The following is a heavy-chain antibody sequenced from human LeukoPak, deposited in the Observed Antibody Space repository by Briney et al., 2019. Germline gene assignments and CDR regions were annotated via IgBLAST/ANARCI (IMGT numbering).Heavy chain of an antibody. D-gene: IGHD3-9*01. Sequence: PGGSPELSCSTSGFTFSAYWMHRGRPAPGKGLVWVSRVKYDGSTTTYADSVKGRFTISRDNAKNILYLPMNSLRIADMTVYYCARDLDWLLFDYWGQGTLVTVSS. CDR1: GFTFSAYW. CDR3: ARDLDWLLFDY. J-gene: IGHJ4*02. CDR2: VKYDGSTT. V-gene: IGHV3-74*01.